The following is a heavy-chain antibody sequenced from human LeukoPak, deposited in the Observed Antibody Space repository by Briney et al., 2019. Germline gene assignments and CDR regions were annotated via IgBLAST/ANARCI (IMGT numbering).Heavy chain of an antibody. CDR1: GFTVSSNY. V-gene: IGHV3-66*04. CDR2: IYSGGST. D-gene: IGHD6-19*01. CDR3: ARLIKYSSGWYYNWFDP. J-gene: IGHJ5*02. Sequence: GGSLRLSCAASGFTVSSNYMSWVRQAPGKGLEWVAVIYSGGSTYYADSVKGRFTISRDNSKNTLSLQMNSLRAEDTAVYYCARLIKYSSGWYYNWFDPWGQGTLVTVSS.